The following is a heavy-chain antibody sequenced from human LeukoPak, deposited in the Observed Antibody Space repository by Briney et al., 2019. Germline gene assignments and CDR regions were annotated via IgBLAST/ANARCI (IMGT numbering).Heavy chain of an antibody. J-gene: IGHJ4*02. V-gene: IGHV3-23*01. Sequence: GASLRLSCAASGFTFSNYAMSWVRQAPGKGLEWVSAITGSGGNTYYADSVKGRFTISRDNSKNTVSLQMNSLRAEDTAVYYCAKWGDYDVLTGYYVSDYWGQGTLVTVSS. D-gene: IGHD3-9*01. CDR2: ITGSGGNT. CDR1: GFTFSNYA. CDR3: AKWGDYDVLTGYYVSDY.